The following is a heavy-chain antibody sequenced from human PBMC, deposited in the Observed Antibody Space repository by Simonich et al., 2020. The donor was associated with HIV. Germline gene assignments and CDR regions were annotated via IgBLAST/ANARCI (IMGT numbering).Heavy chain of an antibody. CDR1: GYTFTDYY. J-gene: IGHJ4*02. D-gene: IGHD2-15*01. V-gene: IGHV1-69-2*01. CDR2: VDREDGEA. Sequence: EVQLVQSGAEVKKPGATVKISCKVSGYTFTDYYIHWVQQAPGKGLEWVGLVDREDGEAVFAEKFQDRVTITADTSTDTAYMELSGLRSEDTAVYYCATPSLAATAFDYWGQGTLVTVSS. CDR3: ATPSLAATAFDY.